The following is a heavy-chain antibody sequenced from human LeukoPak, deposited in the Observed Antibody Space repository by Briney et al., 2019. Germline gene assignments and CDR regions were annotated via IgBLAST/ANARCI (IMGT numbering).Heavy chain of an antibody. D-gene: IGHD6-13*01. CDR1: GFTFSSYA. Sequence: GGSLRLSCAASGFTFSSYAMSWVRQAPGKGLEWVSAISGSGGSTYYADSVKGRFTISRDNSKSTLYLQMNSLRAEDTAVYYCAKVISSSWYIWHYWAQGTLVSVSS. CDR3: AKVISSSWYIWHY. J-gene: IGHJ4*02. CDR2: ISGSGGST. V-gene: IGHV3-23*01.